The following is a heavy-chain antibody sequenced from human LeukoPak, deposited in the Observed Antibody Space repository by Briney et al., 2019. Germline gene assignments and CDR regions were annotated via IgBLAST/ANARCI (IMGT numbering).Heavy chain of an antibody. CDR2: IKQDGSEK. D-gene: IGHD6-19*01. V-gene: IGHV3-7*01. J-gene: IGHJ3*02. Sequence: GGSLRLSCAASGFTFSSYWMSWVRQAPGKGLEWVANIKQDGSEKYYVDSVKGRFTISRDNAKNSLYLQMNSLRVEDTAVYYCARSTISGWFHAFDIWGQGTMVTVSS. CDR1: GFTFSSYW. CDR3: ARSTISGWFHAFDI.